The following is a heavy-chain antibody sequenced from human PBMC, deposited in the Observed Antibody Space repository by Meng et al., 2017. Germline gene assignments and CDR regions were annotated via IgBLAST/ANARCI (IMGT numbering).Heavy chain of an antibody. CDR1: GFTFNNYW. D-gene: IGHD1-1*01. Sequence: EVQVVECGGGLVQPGGSLRLSCAASGFTFNNYWMHWVLQVPGKGLVWFSRISGDGSITNYADSVKGRFTISRDNAKNTLYLQMNSLRPEDTAVYYCLDEAPRSDYWGQGSLVTVSS. V-gene: IGHV3-74*01. CDR3: LDEAPRSDY. J-gene: IGHJ4*02. CDR2: ISGDGSIT.